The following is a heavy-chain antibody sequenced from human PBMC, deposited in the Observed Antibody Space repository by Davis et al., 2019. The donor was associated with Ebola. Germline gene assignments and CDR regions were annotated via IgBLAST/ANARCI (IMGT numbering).Heavy chain of an antibody. CDR3: ASHCSSDRCYFRFDP. CDR1: GGSFSGQF. J-gene: IGHJ5*02. CDR2: TSHRGVA. D-gene: IGHD2-2*01. V-gene: IGHV4-34*01. Sequence: PSETLSLTCDVYGGSFSGQFWSWIRQPPGKGLEWIWETSHRGVAKYNPSLQSRVTLSVDTSENQLSLRLSSVTAADTAVYYCASHCSSDRCYFRFDPWGQGTLVTVSS.